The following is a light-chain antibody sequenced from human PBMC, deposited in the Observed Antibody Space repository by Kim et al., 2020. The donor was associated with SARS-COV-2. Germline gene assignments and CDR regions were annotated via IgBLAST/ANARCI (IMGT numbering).Light chain of an antibody. V-gene: IGKV1-5*03. J-gene: IGKJ1*01. Sequence: AAVGDRVTITCRASQNINSWLAWYQQKPGKAPKLLIYKASSLESGVPSRFSGSGSGTKFTLTISSLQPDDFATYYCQQYKTHPWTFGQGTKVDIK. CDR3: QQYKTHPWT. CDR2: KAS. CDR1: QNINSW.